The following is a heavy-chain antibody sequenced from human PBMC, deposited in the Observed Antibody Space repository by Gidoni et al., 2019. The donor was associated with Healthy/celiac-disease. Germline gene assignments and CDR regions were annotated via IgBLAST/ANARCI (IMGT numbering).Heavy chain of an antibody. J-gene: IGHJ6*02. CDR2: INPNSGGT. D-gene: IGHD5-18*01. V-gene: IGHV1-2*04. CDR3: ARSDVDTAMVTFLGTPGLSDYYYYGMDV. Sequence: QVQLVQSGAEVKKPGASVKVSCKASGYTFTGYYMHWVRQATGQGLEWMGWINPNSGGTNYAQKFQGWVTMTRDTSISTAYMELSRLRSDDTAVYYCARSDVDTAMVTFLGTPGLSDYYYYGMDVWGQGTTVTVSS. CDR1: GYTFTGYY.